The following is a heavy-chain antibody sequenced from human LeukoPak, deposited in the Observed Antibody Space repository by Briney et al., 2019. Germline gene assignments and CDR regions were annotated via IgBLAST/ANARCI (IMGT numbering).Heavy chain of an antibody. CDR2: ISTSGSTF. Sequence: KPGGSLRLSCAASGFTFSSHWMSWIRQAPGKGLEWVSYISTSGSTFHYADSVKGRFTISRDNAKNSLYLQMNSLRAEDTAVYYCARVFTSGSPFD. CDR1: GFTFSSHW. D-gene: IGHD1-26*01. J-gene: IGHJ4*01. V-gene: IGHV3-11*01. CDR3: ARVFTSGSPFD.